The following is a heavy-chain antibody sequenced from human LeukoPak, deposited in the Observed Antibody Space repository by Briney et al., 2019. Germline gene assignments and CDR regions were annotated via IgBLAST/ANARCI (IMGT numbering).Heavy chain of an antibody. Sequence: AGGSLRLSCAASGFTFSNYGMHWVRQAPGKGLEWVAVIWYDGSDKYHADSVKGRFTISRDNSKNTLYVQMSSLRAEDRAVYYCAKRYCSDGVCYFFDDWGQGTLVTVSS. D-gene: IGHD2-8*01. J-gene: IGHJ4*02. V-gene: IGHV3-33*06. CDR3: AKRYCSDGVCYFFDD. CDR2: IWYDGSDK. CDR1: GFTFSNYG.